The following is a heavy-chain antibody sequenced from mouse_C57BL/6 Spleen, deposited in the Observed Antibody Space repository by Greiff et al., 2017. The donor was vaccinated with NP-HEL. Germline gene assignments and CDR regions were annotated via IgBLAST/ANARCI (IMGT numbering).Heavy chain of an antibody. Sequence: DVKLQESGPGLVKPSQSLSLTCSVTGYSITSGYYWNWIRQFPGNKLEWMGYISYDGSNNYNPSLKNRISITRDTSKNQFFLKLNSVTTEDTATYYCASSYYSNPWYFDVWGTGTTVTVSS. D-gene: IGHD2-5*01. J-gene: IGHJ1*03. V-gene: IGHV3-6*01. CDR3: ASSYYSNPWYFDV. CDR1: GYSITSGYY. CDR2: ISYDGSN.